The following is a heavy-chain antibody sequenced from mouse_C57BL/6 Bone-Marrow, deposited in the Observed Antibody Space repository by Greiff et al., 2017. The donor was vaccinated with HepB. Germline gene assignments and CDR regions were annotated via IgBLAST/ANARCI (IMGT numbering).Heavy chain of an antibody. V-gene: IGHV1-26*01. CDR3: ASSRSPFDY. J-gene: IGHJ2*01. CDR1: GYTFTDYY. CDR2: INPNNGGT. Sequence: EVQLQQSGPELVKPGASVKISCKASGYTFTDYYMNWVKQSHGKSLEWIGDINPNNGGTSYNQKFKGKATLTVDKSSSTAYMELRSLTSEDSAVYYCASSRSPFDYWGQGTTLTVSS.